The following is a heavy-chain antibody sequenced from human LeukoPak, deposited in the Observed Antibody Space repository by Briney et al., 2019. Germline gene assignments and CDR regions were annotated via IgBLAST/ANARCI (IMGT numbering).Heavy chain of an antibody. CDR3: ARGRASYDFWSGYLFDY. CDR2: INHSGST. J-gene: IGHJ4*02. D-gene: IGHD3-3*01. Sequence: PSETLSLTCDVYGGPFSGYYWSWIRQSPGKGLEWIGEINHSGSTNYNPSLKSRVTISVDTSKNQFSLKLSSVTAADTAVYYCARGRASYDFWSGYLFDYWGQGTLVTVSS. V-gene: IGHV4-34*01. CDR1: GGPFSGYY.